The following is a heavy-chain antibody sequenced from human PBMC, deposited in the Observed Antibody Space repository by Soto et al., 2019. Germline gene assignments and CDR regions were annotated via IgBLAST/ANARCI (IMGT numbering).Heavy chain of an antibody. V-gene: IGHV3-48*01. J-gene: IGHJ4*02. Sequence: GGSLRLSCAASGFTFSSYSMNWVRQAPGKGLEWVSYISSSSSTIYYADSVKGRFTISRDNAKNSLYLQMNSLRAEDTAVYYCARDWVDCSSTSCSNYFDYWGQGTLVTVSS. D-gene: IGHD2-2*01. CDR1: GFTFSSYS. CDR2: ISSSSSTI. CDR3: ARDWVDCSSTSCSNYFDY.